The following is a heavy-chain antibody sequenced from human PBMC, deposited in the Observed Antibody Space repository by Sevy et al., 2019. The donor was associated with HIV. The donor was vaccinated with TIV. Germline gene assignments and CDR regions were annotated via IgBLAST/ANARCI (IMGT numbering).Heavy chain of an antibody. D-gene: IGHD6-19*01. CDR3: AGQSLGWYNWFDP. CDR1: GYNFY. CDR2: VTPNSGAT. Sequence: ASVKVSCKASGYNFYLHWVRQAPGQGLEWMGRVTPNSGATSYAQKFQDRVAMTMDTSINTAYMELSGLKSDDTAIYYCAGQSLGWYNWFDPWGQGTLVTVSS. J-gene: IGHJ5*02. V-gene: IGHV1-2*06.